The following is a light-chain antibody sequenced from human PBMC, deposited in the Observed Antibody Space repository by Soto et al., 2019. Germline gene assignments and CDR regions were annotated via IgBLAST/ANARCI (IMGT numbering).Light chain of an antibody. J-gene: IGKJ2*01. Sequence: VVTPSPSTLSVYKWEKATRSCRACESVGSNLPSYHQKPSQAPRLLIHGASKRATGLQARFSGSGSGTKFTLTFIRLQTEGYAVYSWQQNYKWPPETFGQGN. CDR1: ESVGSN. CDR2: GAS. V-gene: IGKV3-15*01. CDR3: QQNYKWPPET.